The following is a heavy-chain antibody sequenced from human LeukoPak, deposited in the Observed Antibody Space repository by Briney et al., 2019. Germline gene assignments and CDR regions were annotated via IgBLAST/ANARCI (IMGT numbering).Heavy chain of an antibody. CDR2: ISDSGGTT. CDR1: GFTFSSYA. J-gene: IGHJ3*02. Sequence: GGSLRLSCAASGFTFSSYAMTWVRQAPGKGLEWVSGISDSGGTTYYADSVKGRFTISRDNSKNTLYLQMNSLRADDTAVYYCARSYCSGGSCHSGEDAFDIWGQGTMVTVSS. D-gene: IGHD2-15*01. V-gene: IGHV3-23*01. CDR3: ARSYCSGGSCHSGEDAFDI.